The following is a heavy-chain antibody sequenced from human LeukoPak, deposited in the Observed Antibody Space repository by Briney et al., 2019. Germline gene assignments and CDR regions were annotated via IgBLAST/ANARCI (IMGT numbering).Heavy chain of an antibody. CDR1: GGSISSYY. CDR3: ARAIGEYYHYYMDV. J-gene: IGHJ6*03. CDR2: IYSTGST. Sequence: SETLSLTCTVSGGSISSYYWSWIRQPAGRGLEWIGRIYSTGSTKYNPSLKSRVTMSVDTSKNQFSLKLSSVTAADTVVYYCARAIGEYYHYYMDVWGKGTTVSVSS. D-gene: IGHD4-17*01. V-gene: IGHV4-4*07.